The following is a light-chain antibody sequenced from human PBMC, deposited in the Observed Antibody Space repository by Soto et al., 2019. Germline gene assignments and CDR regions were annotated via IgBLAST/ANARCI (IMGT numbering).Light chain of an antibody. CDR1: QSVSSSY. V-gene: IGKV3-20*01. J-gene: IGKJ2*01. CDR3: QQYGGSPPYT. Sequence: MVLTQSPGTLSLSPGERATLSCRATQSVSSSYLAWYQQKPGQAPRRLIYGASSRATGIPDRFSGGGSGTDFTLTISRLEPEDFAVYYGQQYGGSPPYTFGQGTKLEIK. CDR2: GAS.